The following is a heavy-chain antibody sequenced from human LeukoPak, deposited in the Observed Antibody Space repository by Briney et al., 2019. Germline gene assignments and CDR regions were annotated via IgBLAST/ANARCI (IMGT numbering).Heavy chain of an antibody. CDR1: GFTFSSYS. CDR2: ISSSSSYI. CDR3: ARGAGIVATIFDY. J-gene: IGHJ4*02. D-gene: IGHD5-12*01. Sequence: GGSLRLSCAASGFTFSSYSMNWVRQAPGKGLEWVSSISSSSSYIYYADSVKGRFTVSRDNSKNTLYLQMNSLRAEDTAVYYCARGAGIVATIFDYWGQGTLVTVSS. V-gene: IGHV3-21*01.